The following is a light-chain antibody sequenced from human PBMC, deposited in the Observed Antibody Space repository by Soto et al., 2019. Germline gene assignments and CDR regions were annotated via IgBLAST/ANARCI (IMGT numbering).Light chain of an antibody. V-gene: IGKV3-15*01. Sequence: VTTKFTKKLAVSLGERATINCRSGQSVNSGDFAWSQQKPGQAPRLLISDASTRATGIPARFSGSGSGTEFTLTISILQSEDFAVHDCQQYNNLPQLTFGG. J-gene: IGKJ4*01. CDR3: QQYNNLPQLT. CDR1: QSVNSGD. CDR2: DAS.